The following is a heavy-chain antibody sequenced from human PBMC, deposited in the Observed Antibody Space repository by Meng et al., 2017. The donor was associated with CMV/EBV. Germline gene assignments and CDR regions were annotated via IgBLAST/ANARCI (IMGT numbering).Heavy chain of an antibody. D-gene: IGHD1-26*01. Sequence: GESLKISCAASGFTFSSYAMHWVRQAPGKGLEWVAVIRYDGSNKYYADSVKGRFTISRDNSKNTMYLQMNSLRGEDTAIYYCAKDHRGRFIVGPRADGGHGMDVWGQGTTVTVSS. J-gene: IGHJ6*02. CDR3: AKDHRGRFIVGPRADGGHGMDV. CDR2: IRYDGSNK. CDR1: GFTFSSYA. V-gene: IGHV3-30*02.